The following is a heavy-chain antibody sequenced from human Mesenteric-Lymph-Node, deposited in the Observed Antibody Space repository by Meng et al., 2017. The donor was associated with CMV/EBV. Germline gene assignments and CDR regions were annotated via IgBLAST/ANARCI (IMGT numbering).Heavy chain of an antibody. D-gene: IGHD3-16*01. J-gene: IGHJ5*01. CDR1: GFTFSTYW. CDR3: AKSLGAYSNNWFDS. V-gene: IGHV3-7*01. CDR2: IKDDESER. Sequence: GGSLRLSCATSGFTFSTYWMTWVRQAPGKGLEWVANIKDDESERYYVESVEGRFTISRDNAKNSLYLQMNSLRAEDTAVYYCAKSLGAYSNNWFDSWGQGTLVTVSS.